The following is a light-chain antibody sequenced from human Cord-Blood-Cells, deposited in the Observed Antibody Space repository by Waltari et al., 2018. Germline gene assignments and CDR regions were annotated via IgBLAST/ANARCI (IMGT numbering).Light chain of an antibody. CDR2: DAS. J-gene: IGLJ2*01. Sequence: QSALTQPASVSGSPGQSITISCTGTSSAVGGYNYVSCYQQHPGKAPKLVIYDASNRPSGVSNRFSGSKSGNTASLTISGLQAEDEADYYCSSYTSSSTVVFGGGTKLTVL. CDR1: SSAVGGYNY. CDR3: SSYTSSSTVV. V-gene: IGLV2-14*01.